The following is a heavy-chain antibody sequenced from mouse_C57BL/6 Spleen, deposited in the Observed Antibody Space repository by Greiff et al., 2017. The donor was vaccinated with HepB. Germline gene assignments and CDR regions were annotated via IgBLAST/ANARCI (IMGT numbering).Heavy chain of an antibody. CDR2: IYPGSGNT. D-gene: IGHD2-4*01. CDR1: GYTFTDYY. J-gene: IGHJ3*01. Sequence: QVQLKESGAELVRPGASVKLSCKASGYTFTDYYINWVKQRPGQGLEWIARIYPGSGNTYYNEKFKGKATLTAEKSSSTAYMQLSSLTSEDSAVYLCARRDDYDGAWFAYWGQGTLVTVSA. V-gene: IGHV1-76*01. CDR3: ARRDDYDGAWFAY.